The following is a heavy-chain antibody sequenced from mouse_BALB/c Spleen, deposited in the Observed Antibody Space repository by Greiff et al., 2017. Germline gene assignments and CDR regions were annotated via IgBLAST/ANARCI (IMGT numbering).Heavy chain of an antibody. D-gene: IGHD1-1*01. V-gene: IGHV1S81*02. CDR3: AREGFITTFDY. CDR2: INPSNGRT. CDR1: GYTFTSYW. J-gene: IGHJ2*01. Sequence: VQLQQPGAELVKPGASVKLSCKASGYTFTSYWMHWVKQRPGQGLEWIGEINPSNGRTNYNEKFKSKATLTVDKSSSTAYMQLSSLTSEDSAVYYCAREGFITTFDYWGQGTTLTVSS.